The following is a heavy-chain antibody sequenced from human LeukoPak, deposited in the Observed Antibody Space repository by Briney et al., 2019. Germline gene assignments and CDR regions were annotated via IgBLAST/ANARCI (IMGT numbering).Heavy chain of an antibody. J-gene: IGHJ6*02. Sequence: SETLSLTCTVSGGSISSYYWSWIRQPAGKGLEWIGRIYTSGSTNYNPSLKSRVTMSVDTSKNQFSLKLSSVTAADTAVYYCARGPEPICPSCASTDYYGMDVWGQGTTVTVSS. CDR2: IYTSGST. V-gene: IGHV4-4*07. CDR1: GGSISSYY. CDR3: ARGPEPICPSCASTDYYGMDV. D-gene: IGHD2-2*01.